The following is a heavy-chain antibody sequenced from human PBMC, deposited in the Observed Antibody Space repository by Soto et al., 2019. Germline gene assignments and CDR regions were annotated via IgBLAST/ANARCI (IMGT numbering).Heavy chain of an antibody. J-gene: IGHJ4*02. Sequence: EVQLLESGRGLVQPGGSLRLSCAASGFTFSSYAMSWVRQVPGKGLEWVSAISGSGGSTYYADSVQGRFTISSDNSKNTLYLQMNSLRAEDTAVYYCAKGLVRGDYWGQGTLVTVSS. CDR1: GFTFSSYA. D-gene: IGHD6-19*01. CDR3: AKGLVRGDY. V-gene: IGHV3-23*01. CDR2: ISGSGGST.